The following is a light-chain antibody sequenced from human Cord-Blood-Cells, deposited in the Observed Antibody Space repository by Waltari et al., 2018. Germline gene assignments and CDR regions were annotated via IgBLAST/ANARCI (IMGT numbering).Light chain of an antibody. J-gene: IGLJ1*01. Sequence: QSALTPPRSVSGSPGQSVTISCTRTSSDVGGYDYVPWYQPPPGKAPKLMIYDVSKRPSGVPDRFSGTKSGNTASLTISGLQAEDEADYYCCSYAGSYTYVFGTGTKVTVL. CDR2: DVS. CDR3: CSYAGSYTYV. CDR1: SSDVGGYDY. V-gene: IGLV2-11*01.